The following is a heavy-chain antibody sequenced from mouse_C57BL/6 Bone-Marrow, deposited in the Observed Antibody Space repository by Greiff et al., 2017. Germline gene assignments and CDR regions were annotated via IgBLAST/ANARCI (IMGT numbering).Heavy chain of an antibody. CDR1: GFNIKDYY. CDR2: IDPEDGET. Sequence: EVQRVESGAELVKPGASVKLSCTASGFNIKDYYMHWVKQRTEQGLEWIGRIDPEDGETKYAPKFQGKATITAETSSNTAYLQLSSLTSEDTAVYYCARAPYLVSNFDVWGTGTTFTVSS. CDR3: ARAPYLVSNFDV. V-gene: IGHV14-2*01. D-gene: IGHD2-2*01. J-gene: IGHJ1*03.